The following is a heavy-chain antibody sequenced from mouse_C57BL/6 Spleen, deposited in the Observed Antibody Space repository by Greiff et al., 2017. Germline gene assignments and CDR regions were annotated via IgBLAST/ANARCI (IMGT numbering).Heavy chain of an antibody. Sequence: VQLQQPGAELVKPGASVKMSCKASGYTFTSYWITWVKQRPGQGLEWIGDIYPGSGSTNYNEKFKSKATLTVDTSSSTAYMQLSSLTSEDSAVYYCARRITTVEAWFAYWGQGTLVTVSA. D-gene: IGHD1-1*01. J-gene: IGHJ3*01. V-gene: IGHV1-55*01. CDR1: GYTFTSYW. CDR2: IYPGSGST. CDR3: ARRITTVEAWFAY.